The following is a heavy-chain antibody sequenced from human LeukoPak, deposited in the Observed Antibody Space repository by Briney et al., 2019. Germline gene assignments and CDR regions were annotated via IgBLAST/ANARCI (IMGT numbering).Heavy chain of an antibody. CDR2: IWYDGSNK. D-gene: IGHD2-2*01. J-gene: IGHJ4*02. V-gene: IGHV3-33*01. CDR1: GFTFSSYG. CDR3: ARGRDIVVVPAAMSPPHFDY. Sequence: GGSLRLSCAASGFTFSSYGMHWVRQAPGKGLEWVAVIWYDGSNKYYADSVKGRFTISRDNSKNTLYLQMNSLRAEDTAVYYCARGRDIVVVPAAMSPPHFDYWGQGTLVTVSS.